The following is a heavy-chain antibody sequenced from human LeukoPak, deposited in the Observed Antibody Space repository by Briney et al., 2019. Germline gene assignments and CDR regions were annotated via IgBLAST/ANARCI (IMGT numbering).Heavy chain of an antibody. V-gene: IGHV3-48*01. CDR2: ISSSSSTI. Sequence: GRSLRPSCAASGFTFSSYSMNWVRQAPGKRLEWVSYISSSSSTIYYADSVKGRFTISRDNAKNSRYLQMNSLRAEDTAVYYCTRIAVADPNDYWGQGTLVTVSS. CDR3: TRIAVADPNDY. J-gene: IGHJ4*02. CDR1: GFTFSSYS. D-gene: IGHD6-19*01.